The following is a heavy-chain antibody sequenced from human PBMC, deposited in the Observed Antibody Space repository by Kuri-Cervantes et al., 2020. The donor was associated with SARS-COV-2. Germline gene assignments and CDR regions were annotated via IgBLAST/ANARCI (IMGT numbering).Heavy chain of an antibody. J-gene: IGHJ6*02. CDR1: GFTFSDHY. D-gene: IGHD3-22*01. CDR3: ARGNYYDSSGYFYYCGMDV. V-gene: IGHV3-72*01. Sequence: GGSLRLSCAASGFTFSDHYMDWVRQAPGKGLEWVGRTRNKANSYTTEYAASVKGRFTISRDDSKNSLYLQMNSLKTEDTAVYYCARGNYYDSSGYFYYCGMDVWGQGTTVTVSS. CDR2: TRNKANSYTT.